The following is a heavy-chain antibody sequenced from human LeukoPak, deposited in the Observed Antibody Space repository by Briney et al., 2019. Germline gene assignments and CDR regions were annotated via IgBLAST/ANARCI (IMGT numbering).Heavy chain of an antibody. CDR2: IKKDGSEM. J-gene: IGHJ4*02. CDR1: GFTFRNYW. D-gene: IGHD3-22*01. CDR3: AKGSYYDSSGSFYFDY. V-gene: IGHV3-7*03. Sequence: GGALRLSCAASGFTFRNYWMSWVRQAPGKGLEWVANIKKDGSEMSYMDSVKGRFTISRDNSKNTLYVQVNSLGTEDTAAYYCAKGSYYDSSGSFYFDYWGQGTLVTVSS.